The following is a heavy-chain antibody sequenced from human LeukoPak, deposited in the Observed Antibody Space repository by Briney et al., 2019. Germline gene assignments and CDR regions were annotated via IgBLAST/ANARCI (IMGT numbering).Heavy chain of an antibody. V-gene: IGHV4-39*07. CDR2: IYYSGST. Sequence: PSETLSLTCTVSGGSISSSSYYWGWIRQPPGKGLEWIGSIYYSGSTYYNPSLKSRVTISVDTSKNQFSLKLSSVTAADTAVYYCARQVMSSSGYYWRKILAFDVWGQGTMVTVSS. J-gene: IGHJ3*01. CDR1: GGSISSSSYY. CDR3: ARQVMSSSGYYWRKILAFDV. D-gene: IGHD3-22*01.